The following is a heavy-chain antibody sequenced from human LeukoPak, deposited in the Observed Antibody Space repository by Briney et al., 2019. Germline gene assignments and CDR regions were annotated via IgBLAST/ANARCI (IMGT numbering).Heavy chain of an antibody. V-gene: IGHV3-23*01. CDR1: GFTFSSYA. CDR3: AKAGAVVVVAAKYFDY. Sequence: GGSLRLSCAASGFTFSSYAMSWVRQAPGKGLEWVSAISGSGDSTYYADSVKGRFTISRDNSKNTLYLQMNSLRAEDTAVYYCAKAGAVVVVAAKYFDYWGQGALVTVSS. D-gene: IGHD2-15*01. CDR2: ISGSGDST. J-gene: IGHJ4*02.